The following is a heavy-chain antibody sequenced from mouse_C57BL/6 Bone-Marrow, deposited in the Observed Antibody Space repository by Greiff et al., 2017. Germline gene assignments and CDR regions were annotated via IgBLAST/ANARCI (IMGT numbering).Heavy chain of an antibody. CDR1: GYTFTSYW. D-gene: IGHD3-2*02. CDR3: ARQLRPYYCAIDY. J-gene: IGHJ4*01. V-gene: IGHV1-50*01. CDR2: IDPSDSYT. Sequence: QVQLQQPGAELVKPGASVKLSCKASGYTFTSYWMKWVKQRPGQGLEWIGEIDPSDSYTNYNQKFKGKATMTVDTSSSTAYMQLSSLTSEDSAVYYCARQLRPYYCAIDYWGQGTSVTVSS.